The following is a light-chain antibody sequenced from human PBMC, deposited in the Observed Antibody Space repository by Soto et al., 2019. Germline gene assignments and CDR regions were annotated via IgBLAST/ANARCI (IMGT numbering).Light chain of an antibody. Sequence: EILMTQSPATLSVSPGERATLSCRATQTVNNKVVWYQHKPGQAPRLLIYGASTRATGIPARFSGSGSGTEFTLSISSLQSEDFAVYYCQQYNSWPPITFSQGTRLEIK. CDR2: GAS. J-gene: IGKJ5*01. V-gene: IGKV3-15*01. CDR1: QTVNNK. CDR3: QQYNSWPPIT.